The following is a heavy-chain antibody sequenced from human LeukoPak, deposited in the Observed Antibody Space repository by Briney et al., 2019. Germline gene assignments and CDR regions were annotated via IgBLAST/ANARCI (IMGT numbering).Heavy chain of an antibody. CDR3: ARGRNQFKARGVTFDY. D-gene: IGHD3-10*01. CDR2: INHSGST. V-gene: IGHV4-34*01. J-gene: IGHJ4*02. CDR1: GGSFSGYY. Sequence: ETLSLTCAVYGGSFSGYYWSWIRQPPGKGLEWIGEINHSGSTNYNPSLKSRVTISVDTSKNQFSLKLSSVTAADTAVYYCARGRNQFKARGVTFDYWGQGTLVTVSS.